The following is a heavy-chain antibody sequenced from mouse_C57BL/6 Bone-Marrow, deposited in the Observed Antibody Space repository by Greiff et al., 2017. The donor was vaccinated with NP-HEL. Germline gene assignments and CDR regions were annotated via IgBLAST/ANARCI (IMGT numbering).Heavy chain of an antibody. V-gene: IGHV14-1*01. J-gene: IGHJ2*01. CDR2: IDPEDGDT. CDR1: GFNIKDYY. D-gene: IGHD2-1*01. Sequence: VQLQQSGAELVKPGASVKLSCTASGFNIKDYYMHWVKQRPEQGLEWIGRIDPEDGDTEYAPKFQGKATMTADTSSNTAYLQLSSLTSEDTAVYYCTTDGNYPYYFDYWGQGTTLTVSS. CDR3: TTDGNYPYYFDY.